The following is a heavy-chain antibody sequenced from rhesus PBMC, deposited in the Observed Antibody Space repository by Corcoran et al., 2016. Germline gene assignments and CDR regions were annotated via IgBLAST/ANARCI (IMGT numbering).Heavy chain of an antibody. CDR2: IYWDDDK. CDR1: GFSLSTSGMG. Sequence: QVTLKESGPALVKPTQTLTLTFTFSGFSLSTSGMGLGWIRQPHGKALEWLATIYWDDDKYYSTSLESRLTISKDTSKNQVVLTMTNMDPADTATYYCARVRTQRQLDGDYWGQGVLVTVSS. V-gene: IGHV2S1*01. D-gene: IGHD6-25*01. CDR3: ARVRTQRQLDGDY. J-gene: IGHJ4*01.